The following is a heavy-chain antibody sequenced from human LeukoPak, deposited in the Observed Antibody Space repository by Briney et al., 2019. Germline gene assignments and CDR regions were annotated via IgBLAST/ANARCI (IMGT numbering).Heavy chain of an antibody. Sequence: SETLSLTCTVSGGSISSTNYYWGWIRQPPGKGLEWIGSIYYSGNTYYNPSLKGRVTISVDTSKNQFSLKLSSVTAADTAVYYCARKGKLGDAFDIWGQGTMVTVSS. J-gene: IGHJ3*02. D-gene: IGHD3-16*01. CDR2: IYYSGNT. CDR1: GGSISSTNYY. CDR3: ARKGKLGDAFDI. V-gene: IGHV4-39*07.